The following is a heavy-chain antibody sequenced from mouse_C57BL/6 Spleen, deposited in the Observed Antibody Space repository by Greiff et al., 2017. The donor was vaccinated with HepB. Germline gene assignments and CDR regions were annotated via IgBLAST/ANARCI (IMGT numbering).Heavy chain of an antibody. J-gene: IGHJ1*03. CDR3: ARGSCSSYWYFDV. Sequence: VQLQQSGAELAKPGASVKLSCKASGYTFTSYWMHWVKQRPGQGLEWIGYINPSSGYTKYNQKFKDKATLTADKSSSTAYMQLSSLTYEDSAVYYCARGSCSSYWYFDVWGTGTTVTVSS. D-gene: IGHD1-1*01. CDR2: INPSSGYT. V-gene: IGHV1-7*01. CDR1: GYTFTSYW.